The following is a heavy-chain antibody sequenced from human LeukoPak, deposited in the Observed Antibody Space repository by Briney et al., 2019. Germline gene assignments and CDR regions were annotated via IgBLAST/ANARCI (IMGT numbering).Heavy chain of an antibody. J-gene: IGHJ4*02. CDR2: IKQDGGEK. CDR3: AGSRGYCSGGSCYFDY. CDR1: GFTFSNYW. Sequence: GGSLRLSCAASGFTFSNYWTNWVRQAPGKGLEWVASIKQDGGEKYYLDSVKGRFSISRDNAKNSLFLQMNSLRAEDTAVYYCAGSRGYCSGGSCYFDYWGQGTLVTVSS. D-gene: IGHD2-15*01. V-gene: IGHV3-7*01.